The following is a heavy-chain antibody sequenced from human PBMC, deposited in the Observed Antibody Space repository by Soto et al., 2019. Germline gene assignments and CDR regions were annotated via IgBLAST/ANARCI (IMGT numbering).Heavy chain of an antibody. D-gene: IGHD1-7*01. Sequence: EASVKVSCKASGYTFTSYGISWVRQAPGQGLEWMGWISAYNGNTNYAQKLQGRVTMTTDTSTSTAYMELRSLRSDDTAVYYCAREYLELRSSYNWFDPWGQGTLVTVSS. CDR3: AREYLELRSSYNWFDP. CDR1: GYTFTSYG. J-gene: IGHJ5*02. V-gene: IGHV1-18*01. CDR2: ISAYNGNT.